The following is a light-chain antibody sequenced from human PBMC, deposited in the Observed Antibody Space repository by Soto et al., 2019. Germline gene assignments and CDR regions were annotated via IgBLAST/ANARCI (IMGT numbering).Light chain of an antibody. CDR3: QQYKSWPPLT. CDR2: GAS. J-gene: IGKJ4*01. Sequence: DIVMTQSPAILSVSLGERATLSCLASQSISANLAWYQQRSGQAPSLLIYGASTRATGVPARFSGSGSGTEFTLTISSLQSDDFAIYYGQQYKSWPPLTFGGGTKVE. CDR1: QSISAN. V-gene: IGKV3-15*01.